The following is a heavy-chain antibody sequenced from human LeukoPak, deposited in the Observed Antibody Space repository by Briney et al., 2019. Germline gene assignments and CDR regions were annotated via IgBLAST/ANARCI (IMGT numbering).Heavy chain of an antibody. J-gene: IGHJ4*02. Sequence: PGGSLRLSCAASGFTLSNYWVHWVRQAPGKGLVWVSRINPDGSTINYADSVKGRFTISRDNAKNTLYLQMNGLRAEDTAVYYCATAGNYRFDYWRQGTLVTVSS. CDR1: GFTLSNYW. V-gene: IGHV3-74*01. CDR2: INPDGSTI. D-gene: IGHD1-7*01. CDR3: ATAGNYRFDY.